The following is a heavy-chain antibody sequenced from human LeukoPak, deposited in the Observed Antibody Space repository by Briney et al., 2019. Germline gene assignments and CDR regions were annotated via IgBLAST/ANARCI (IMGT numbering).Heavy chain of an antibody. Sequence: ASETLSLTCTVSGGSVSSYLGNWIRQPPGKGLEWIGYSHYSGSINYNPSLKGRVTILVDTSKNQFSLKLSSVTAADTAMYYCARQYDSGWYNLDYWGQGILVTVSS. CDR1: GGSVSSYL. CDR2: SHYSGSI. D-gene: IGHD6-19*01. CDR3: ARQYDSGWYNLDY. V-gene: IGHV4-59*08. J-gene: IGHJ4*02.